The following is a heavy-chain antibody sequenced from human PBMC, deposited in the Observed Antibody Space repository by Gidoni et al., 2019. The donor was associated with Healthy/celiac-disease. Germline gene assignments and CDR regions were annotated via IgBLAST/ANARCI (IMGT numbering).Heavy chain of an antibody. D-gene: IGHD2-8*02. J-gene: IGHJ4*02. CDR3: ARDTGGAWGSYFDY. V-gene: IGHV3-7*04. CDR1: GFTFSSYW. Sequence: EVQLVESGGGLVQPGGSLRLPCAASGFTFSSYWMSWVRQAPGKGLEWVANIKQDGIEKYYVDSVKGRFTISRDNAKNSLYLQMNSLRAEDTAVYYCARDTGGAWGSYFDYWGQGTLVTVSS. CDR2: IKQDGIEK.